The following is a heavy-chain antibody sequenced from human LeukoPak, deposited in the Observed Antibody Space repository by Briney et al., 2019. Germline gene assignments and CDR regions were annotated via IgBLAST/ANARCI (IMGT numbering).Heavy chain of an antibody. V-gene: IGHV4-59*12. J-gene: IGHJ6*02. Sequence: SETLSLTCTVSGGSISSYYWSWIRQPPGKGLEWIGYIYYSGSTYYNPSLKSRVTISVDTSKNQFSLKLSSVTAADTAVYYCARVSVGGVPARDYYYYYGMDVWGQGTTVTVSS. CDR2: IYYSGST. CDR3: ARVSVGGVPARDYYYYYGMDV. D-gene: IGHD2-2*01. CDR1: GGSISSYY.